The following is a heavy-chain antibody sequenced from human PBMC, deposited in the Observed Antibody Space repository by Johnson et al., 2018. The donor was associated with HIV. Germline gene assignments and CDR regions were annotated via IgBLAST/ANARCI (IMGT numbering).Heavy chain of an antibody. Sequence: EVQLVESGGGVVQPGGSLRLTCAASEFSFSNAWMSWVRQAPGKGLEWVGRIKSQTDGGTTDYAAPVKGRFTISRDDSKNTLYLQMNSLKNEDTAMYYCTTGLTIFGVVFLDALDIWGQGTMVIVSS. V-gene: IGHV3-15*01. CDR2: IKSQTDGGTT. CDR1: EFSFSNAW. D-gene: IGHD3-3*01. J-gene: IGHJ3*02. CDR3: TTGLTIFGVVFLDALDI.